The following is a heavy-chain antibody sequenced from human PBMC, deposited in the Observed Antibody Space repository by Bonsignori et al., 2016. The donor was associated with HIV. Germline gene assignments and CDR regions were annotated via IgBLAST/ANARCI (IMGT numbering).Heavy chain of an antibody. V-gene: IGHV3-48*02. CDR3: ARFRAYCGGDCYPAFDY. D-gene: IGHD2-21*01. J-gene: IGHJ4*02. CDR2: IASSTGTI. Sequence: VRQAPGKGLEWVSYIASSTGTIQYADSVKGRFTISRDDGKNSLYLQMNSLRDEDTAVYYCARFRAYCGGDCYPAFDYWGQGTLVTVSS.